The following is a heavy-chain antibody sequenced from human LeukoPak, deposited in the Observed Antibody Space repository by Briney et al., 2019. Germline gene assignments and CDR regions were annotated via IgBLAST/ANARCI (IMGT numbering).Heavy chain of an antibody. V-gene: IGHV3-66*01. CDR2: IYSGGST. D-gene: IGHD3-10*01. CDR3: ARDSDGPLYGMDV. Sequence: PGGSLRLSCAASGFTFSDYYMSWVRQAPGKGLEWVSVIYSGGSTYYADSVKGRFTISRDNSKNTLYLQMNSLRAEDTAVYYCARDSDGPLYGMDVWGQGTTVTVSS. CDR1: GFTFSDYY. J-gene: IGHJ6*02.